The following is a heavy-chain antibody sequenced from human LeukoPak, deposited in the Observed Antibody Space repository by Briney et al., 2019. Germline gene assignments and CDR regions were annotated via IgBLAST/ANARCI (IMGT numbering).Heavy chain of an antibody. Sequence: GRSLRLSCAASGFTFSSYAMHWVRQAPGKGLEWVAFIRYDGSNKYYADSVKGRFTISRDNSKNTLYLQMNSLRAEDTAVYYCAKDTQPATDAFDIWGKGTTVTVSS. J-gene: IGHJ3*02. V-gene: IGHV3-30*02. CDR3: AKDTQPATDAFDI. CDR1: GFTFSSYA. D-gene: IGHD5-12*01. CDR2: IRYDGSNK.